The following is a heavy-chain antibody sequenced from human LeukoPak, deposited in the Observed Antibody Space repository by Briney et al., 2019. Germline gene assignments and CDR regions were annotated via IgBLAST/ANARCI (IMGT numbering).Heavy chain of an antibody. D-gene: IGHD6-13*01. J-gene: IGHJ6*03. CDR2: IYPGDSDT. Sequence: GESLKISCKGSGYSFTCYWIGLVRQMAGEGLEWMGIIYPGDSDTRYSPSFQGQLTISAAKSISTAYLQWSSLKGSDTAMYYCARQPRGMAGYYMDVWGKGTTVTVSS. CDR1: GYSFTCYW. V-gene: IGHV5-51*01. CDR3: ARQPRGMAGYYMDV.